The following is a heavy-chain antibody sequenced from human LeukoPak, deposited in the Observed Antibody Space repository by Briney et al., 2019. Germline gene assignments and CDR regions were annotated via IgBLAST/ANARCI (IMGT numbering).Heavy chain of an antibody. Sequence: GGSLRLSCAASEFTFSDCWMSWVRQAPGKGLEWVANIKQDGSEKYYVDSVKGRFTISGDSAENSLYLQMNSLRAEDTAVYYCARDSGDTVTPSRPYFDYWGQGTLVTVSS. J-gene: IGHJ4*02. CDR2: IKQDGSEK. CDR1: EFTFSDCW. CDR3: ARDSGDTVTPSRPYFDY. D-gene: IGHD4-11*01. V-gene: IGHV3-7*01.